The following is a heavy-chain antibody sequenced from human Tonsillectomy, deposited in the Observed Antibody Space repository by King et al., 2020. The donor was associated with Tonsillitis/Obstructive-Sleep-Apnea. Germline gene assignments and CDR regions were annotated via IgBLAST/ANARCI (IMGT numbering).Heavy chain of an antibody. D-gene: IGHD6-6*01. CDR3: ARDYSSSSGHALEF. J-gene: IGHJ4*02. V-gene: IGHV1-3*01. CDR1: GYTFTNYA. CDR2: INAGNGKT. Sequence: QLVQSGAEVKKPGASMKVYCKASGYTFTNYAMHWVRQAPGQRLEWMGWINAGNGKTKYSQKFQGRLSISRDTSASTAYMELSSLRSEDTAVYYCARDYSSSSGHALEFWGQGTRVTVSS.